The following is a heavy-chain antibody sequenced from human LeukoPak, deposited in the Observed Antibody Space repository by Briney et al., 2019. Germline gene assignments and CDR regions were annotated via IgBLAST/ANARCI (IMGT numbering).Heavy chain of an antibody. CDR1: GYTFAGFG. D-gene: IGHD4-17*01. V-gene: IGHV1-18*01. Sequence: ASVKVSCKASGYTFAGFGFSWVRQAPGQGLEWMGWIGVYNGETNYAQNFRGRVTMTTDTSTSTAYMELRSLRSDDTAVYYCTRDPDGAHDFDYWGQGTLVTVSS. CDR3: TRDPDGAHDFDY. J-gene: IGHJ4*02. CDR2: IGVYNGET.